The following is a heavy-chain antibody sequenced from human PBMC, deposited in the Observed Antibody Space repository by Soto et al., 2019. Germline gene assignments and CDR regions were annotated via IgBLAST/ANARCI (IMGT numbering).Heavy chain of an antibody. CDR1: GFTFSSYG. V-gene: IGHV3-30*18. J-gene: IGHJ4*02. CDR2: ISYDGSNK. CDR3: AKDRGIWFGELGLIDY. Sequence: ESGGGVVQPGRSLRLSCAASGFTFSSYGMHWVRQAPGKGLEWVAVISYDGSNKYYADSVKCRFTISRDNSKNTLYLQMNSLRAEDTAVYYCAKDRGIWFGELGLIDYWGQGTLVTVSS. D-gene: IGHD3-10*01.